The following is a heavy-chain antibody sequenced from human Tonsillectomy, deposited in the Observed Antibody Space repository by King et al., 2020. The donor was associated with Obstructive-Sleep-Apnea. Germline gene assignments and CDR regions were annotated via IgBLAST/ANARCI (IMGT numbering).Heavy chain of an antibody. J-gene: IGHJ6*02. CDR1: AFTFSSYS. CDR2: ISSSGTYV. Sequence: VQLVESGGGLVKPGGSLRLSCAASAFTFSSYSMTWVRQAPGKGLEWVSSISSSGTYVYYADSVKGRFTISRDNAKNSLYLQMNSLRAEDTAMYYCARDKERAVAGTWDFYYAYNGMDVWGQGTTVTVSS. D-gene: IGHD6-19*01. CDR3: ARDKERAVAGTWDFYYAYNGMDV. V-gene: IGHV3-21*01.